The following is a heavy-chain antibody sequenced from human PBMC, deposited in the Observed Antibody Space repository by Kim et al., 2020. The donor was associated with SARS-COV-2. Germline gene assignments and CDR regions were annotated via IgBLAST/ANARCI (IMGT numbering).Heavy chain of an antibody. J-gene: IGHJ4*02. CDR1: GFTFSSYA. CDR2: ISYDGSNK. Sequence: GGSLRLSCAASGFTFSSYAMHWVRQAPGKGLEWVAVISYDGSNKYYADSVKGRFTISRDNSKNTLYLQMNSLRAEDTAVYYCARGGVYGSGSYYNEYWGQGTLVTVSS. D-gene: IGHD3-10*01. V-gene: IGHV3-30*04. CDR3: ARGGVYGSGSYYNEY.